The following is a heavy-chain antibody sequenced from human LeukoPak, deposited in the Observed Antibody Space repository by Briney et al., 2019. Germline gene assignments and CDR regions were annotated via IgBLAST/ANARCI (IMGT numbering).Heavy chain of an antibody. CDR2: IHHSATT. J-gene: IGHJ4*02. V-gene: IGHV4-38-2*01. CDR3: SGYLDGWGTFDY. Sequence: KPSETLSLTCAVSGYSVSNTYYGGWIRQPPGEWLARVGSIHHSATTYYNPSLKSRVVISLDTSKNQLSLKLSSVTAADTDVYCASGYLDGWGTFDYWGQGILVTVFS. CDR1: GYSVSNTYY. D-gene: IGHD3-3*01.